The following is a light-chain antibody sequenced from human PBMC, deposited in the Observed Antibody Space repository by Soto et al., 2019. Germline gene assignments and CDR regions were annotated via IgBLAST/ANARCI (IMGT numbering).Light chain of an antibody. CDR2: DAS. CDR1: QSVSSY. CDR3: QQRRT. V-gene: IGKV3-11*01. J-gene: IGKJ1*01. Sequence: EIVLTQSPATLSLSPGERATLSCRASQSVSSYLAWYQQKPGQAPRLLIYDASNRATGIPARLSGSGSGTDFTLTISSLEPEDFAVYYCQQRRTFGQGTKV.